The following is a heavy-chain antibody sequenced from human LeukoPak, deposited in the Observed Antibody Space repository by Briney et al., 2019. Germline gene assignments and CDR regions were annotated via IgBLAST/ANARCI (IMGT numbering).Heavy chain of an antibody. CDR3: AAVGEWLSNAFNT. CDR2: IKSRGDGETR. Sequence: GGSLRLSCAASGFTFSIAWMSWVRQAPGKGLEWVGRIKSRGDGETRDYAAPVKDRFVISRDDSKNTLYLQMDSLRTEDTAIYYCAAVGEWLSNAFNTWGQGTLVTVSA. D-gene: IGHD3-3*01. J-gene: IGHJ3*02. V-gene: IGHV3-15*01. CDR1: GFTFSIAW.